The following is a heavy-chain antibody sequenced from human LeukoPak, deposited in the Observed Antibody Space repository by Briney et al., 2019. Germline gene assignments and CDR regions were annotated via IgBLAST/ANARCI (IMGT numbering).Heavy chain of an antibody. CDR2: INPNSGGT. CDR3: AREERYCSGGSCHPLYAFDI. V-gene: IGHV1-2*06. J-gene: IGHJ3*02. CDR1: GYTFTGYY. D-gene: IGHD2-15*01. Sequence: ASVKVSCKASGYTFTGYYMHWVRQAPGQGHEWMGRINPNSGGTNYAQKFQGRVTMTRDTSISTAYMELSRLRSDDTAVYYCAREERYCSGGSCHPLYAFDIWGQGTMVTVSS.